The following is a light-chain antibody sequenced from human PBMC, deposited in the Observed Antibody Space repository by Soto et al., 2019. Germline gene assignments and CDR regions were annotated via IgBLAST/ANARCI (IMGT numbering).Light chain of an antibody. CDR2: GAS. CDR1: QSISSN. CDR3: QQYNNWPFT. Sequence: EIVRTQSPATLSVSPGERATLSCRASQSISSNLAWYQQKPSQAPRLLIYGASTRATGIPATFSGSASGTEFNLTISSLQSEDFAVYYCQQYNNWPFTFGPGTKVDIK. J-gene: IGKJ3*01. V-gene: IGKV3-15*01.